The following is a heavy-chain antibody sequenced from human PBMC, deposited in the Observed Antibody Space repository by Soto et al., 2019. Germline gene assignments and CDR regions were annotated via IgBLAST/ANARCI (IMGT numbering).Heavy chain of an antibody. CDR3: ARLKRYCSSTSCYNGYSSGWYWDYGMDV. CDR1: GGSISSSSYY. CDR2: IYYSGST. J-gene: IGHJ6*02. D-gene: IGHD2-2*02. V-gene: IGHV4-39*01. Sequence: SETLSLTCTVSGGSISSSSYYWGWIRQPPGKGLEWIGSIYYSGSTYYNPSLKSRVTISVDTSKNQFSLKLSSVTAADTAVYYCARLKRYCSSTSCYNGYSSGWYWDYGMDVWGQGTTVTVSS.